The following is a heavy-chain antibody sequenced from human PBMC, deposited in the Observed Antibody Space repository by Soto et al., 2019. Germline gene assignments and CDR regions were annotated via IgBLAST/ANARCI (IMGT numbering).Heavy chain of an antibody. CDR1: GGSISSYY. Sequence: SETLSLTCTVSGGSISSYYWSWIRQPPGKGLEWIGYIYYSGSTNYNPSLKSRVTISVDTSKNQFSLKLSSVTAADTAVYYCARVIAARRRYYFDYWGQGTLVTVSS. CDR2: IYYSGST. J-gene: IGHJ4*02. D-gene: IGHD6-6*01. V-gene: IGHV4-59*01. CDR3: ARVIAARRRYYFDY.